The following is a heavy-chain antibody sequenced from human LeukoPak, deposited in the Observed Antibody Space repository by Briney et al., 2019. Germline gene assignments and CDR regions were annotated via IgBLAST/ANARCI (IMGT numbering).Heavy chain of an antibody. Sequence: GGSLRLSCAASGFTFSSYSMNWVRQAPGKGLEWVSYISSSSSTIYYADSVKGRFTISRDNAKNSLYLQMNSRRAEDTAVYYCVRLSPYDSSGYYYDYWGQGTLVTVSS. J-gene: IGHJ4*02. CDR1: GFTFSSYS. V-gene: IGHV3-48*01. CDR3: VRLSPYDSSGYYYDY. D-gene: IGHD3-22*01. CDR2: ISSSSSTI.